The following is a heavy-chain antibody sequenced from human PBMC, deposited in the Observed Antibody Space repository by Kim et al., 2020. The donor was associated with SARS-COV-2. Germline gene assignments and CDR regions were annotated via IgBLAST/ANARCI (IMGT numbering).Heavy chain of an antibody. Sequence: ASVKVSCKASGYTFTSYGISWVRQAPGQGLEWMGWISAYNGNTNYAQKLQGRVTMTTDTSTSTAYMELRSLRSDDTAVYYCAREMEIGFLEWLGEYNWIDPWGQGTLVTVSS. CDR3: AREMEIGFLEWLGEYNWIDP. CDR1: GYTFTSYG. CDR2: ISAYNGNT. D-gene: IGHD3-3*02. J-gene: IGHJ5*02. V-gene: IGHV1-18*04.